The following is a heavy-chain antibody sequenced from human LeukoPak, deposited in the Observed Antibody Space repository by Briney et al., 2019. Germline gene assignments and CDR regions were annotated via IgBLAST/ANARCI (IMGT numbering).Heavy chain of an antibody. D-gene: IGHD3-10*01. Sequence: ASVKVSCKASGYTFTGYYMHWVRQAPAQGLEWMGWIDPNSGGTNYAKNFQGRVTMTRDTSITTAYMELSGLRSDDTAVYYCARDLGYYGSGSFFNIWGQGTMVTVSS. J-gene: IGHJ3*02. CDR1: GYTFTGYY. CDR2: IDPNSGGT. V-gene: IGHV1-2*02. CDR3: ARDLGYYGSGSFFNI.